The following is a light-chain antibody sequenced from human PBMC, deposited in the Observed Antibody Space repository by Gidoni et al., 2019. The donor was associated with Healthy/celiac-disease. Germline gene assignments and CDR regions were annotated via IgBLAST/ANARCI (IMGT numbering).Light chain of an antibody. CDR3: QQSGIT. J-gene: IGKJ3*01. CDR2: DAS. Sequence: IQMTQSPSSLSASVGDRVTITCQASQDISNYLNWYQQKPGKAPKLLIYDASNLETGVPSRFSGSGSGTDFTFTISSLQPEDIATYYCQQSGITFGPGTKVDIK. V-gene: IGKV1-33*01. CDR1: QDISNY.